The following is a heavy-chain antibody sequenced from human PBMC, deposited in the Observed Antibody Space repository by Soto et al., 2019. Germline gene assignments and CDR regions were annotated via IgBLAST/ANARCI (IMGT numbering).Heavy chain of an antibody. V-gene: IGHV1-69*06. CDR3: ARYVRCSRDWDIGVHYLGMDV. J-gene: IGHJ6*02. D-gene: IGHD6-19*01. CDR2: IIPIFGTA. Sequence: ASVKVSFKASGGTFSSYAISWVRQAPGQGLELMGGIIPIFGTANYAQKFQGRVTITADKSTSTAYMELSSLRSEDTAVYYCARYVRCSRDWDIGVHYLGMDVCGEGTTVT. CDR1: GGTFSSYA.